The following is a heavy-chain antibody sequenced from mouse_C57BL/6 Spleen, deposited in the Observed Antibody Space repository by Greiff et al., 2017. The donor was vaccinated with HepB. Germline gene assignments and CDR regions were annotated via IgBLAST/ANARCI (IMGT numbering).Heavy chain of an antibody. CDR3: AREGSKDAMDY. D-gene: IGHD2-5*01. CDR1: GFTFSDYY. J-gene: IGHJ4*01. V-gene: IGHV5-16*01. Sequence: EVKLLESEGGLVQPGSSMKLSCTASGFTFSDYYMAWVRQVPEKGLEWVANINYDGSSTYYLDSLKSRFILSRDNAKNILYLQMSSLKSEDTATYYCAREGSKDAMDYWGQGTSVTVSS. CDR2: INYDGSST.